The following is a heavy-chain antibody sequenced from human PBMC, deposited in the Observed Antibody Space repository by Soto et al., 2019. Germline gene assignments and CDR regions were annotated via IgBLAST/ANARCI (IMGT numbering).Heavy chain of an antibody. J-gene: IGHJ4*02. CDR1: GYPFTHHW. Sequence: GDSLKLSCHGSGYPFTHHWITWVRQMPGKGLEWMGRINPSDSHTNYSPSFQGHVTMSVDKSISTAYLQWSSLKASDSAMYYCAGHASDDFSSGYCGTYWGQGTLVTVSS. V-gene: IGHV5-10-1*01. CDR3: AGHASDDFSSGYCGTY. CDR2: INPSDSHT. D-gene: IGHD3-3*01.